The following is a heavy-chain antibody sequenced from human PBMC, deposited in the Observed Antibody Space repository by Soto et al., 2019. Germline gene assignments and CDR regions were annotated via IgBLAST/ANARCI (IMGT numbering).Heavy chain of an antibody. J-gene: IGHJ6*02. CDR2: ISGSGGST. V-gene: IGHV3-23*01. D-gene: IGHD2-15*01. CDR1: GFTFSSYA. Sequence: GGSLRLSCAASGFTFSSYAMSWVRQAPGKGLEWVSGISGSGGSTYYADSVKGRFTISRDNSKNTLHLQMNSLRAEDTAVYYCAKAPSGYCSGGTCYSHYYYGIDVWGQGTTVTVSS. CDR3: AKAPSGYCSGGTCYSHYYYGIDV.